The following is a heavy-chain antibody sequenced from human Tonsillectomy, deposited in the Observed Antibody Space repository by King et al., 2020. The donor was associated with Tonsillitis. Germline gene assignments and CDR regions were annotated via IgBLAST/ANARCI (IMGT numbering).Heavy chain of an antibody. V-gene: IGHV3-23*04. J-gene: IGHJ3*02. CDR2: IGGSGDTT. Sequence: VQLVESGGGLGQPGGSLRLSCAASGFTFIRYAMMWVRQAPGKGLEWVSAIGGSGDTTFYADSVRGRFTISRDNFKNTLYLQMNSLSAEDTAIYYCAKDTNGDYVGAFEIWGQGTTVIVSS. CDR3: AKDTNGDYVGAFEI. D-gene: IGHD4-17*01. CDR1: GFTFIRYA.